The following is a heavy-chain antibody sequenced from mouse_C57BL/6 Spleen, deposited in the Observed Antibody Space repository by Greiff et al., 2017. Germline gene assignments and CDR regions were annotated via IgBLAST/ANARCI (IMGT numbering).Heavy chain of an antibody. Sequence: EVNVVESGGGLVKPGGSLKLSCAASGFTFSDYGMHWVRQAPEKGLEWVAYISSGSSTNYYADTVKGRFTISRGNAKNTLFLQMTSLRSEDTAMYYCARAATRRQLRLHYAMDYWGQGTSVTVSS. CDR2: ISSGSSTN. D-gene: IGHD3-2*02. J-gene: IGHJ4*01. CDR1: GFTFSDYG. CDR3: ARAATRRQLRLHYAMDY. V-gene: IGHV5-17*01.